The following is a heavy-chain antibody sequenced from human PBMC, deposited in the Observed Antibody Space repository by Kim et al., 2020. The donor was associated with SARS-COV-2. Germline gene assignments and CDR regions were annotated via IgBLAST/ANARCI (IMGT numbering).Heavy chain of an antibody. J-gene: IGHJ4*02. V-gene: IGHV3-21*01. Sequence: GGSLRLSCAASGFTFSSYSMNWVRQAPGKGLEWVSSISSSSSYIYYADSVKGRFTISRDNAKNSLYLQMNSLRAEDTAVYYCARDGGSGSYSKAIDYWGQGTLVTVSS. D-gene: IGHD1-26*01. CDR2: ISSSSSYI. CDR3: ARDGGSGSYSKAIDY. CDR1: GFTFSSYS.